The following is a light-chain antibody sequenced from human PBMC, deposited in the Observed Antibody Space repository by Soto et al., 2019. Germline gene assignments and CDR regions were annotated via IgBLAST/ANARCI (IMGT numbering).Light chain of an antibody. CDR3: QAWDSPTVV. CDR1: KLGDKY. V-gene: IGLV3-1*01. J-gene: IGLJ2*01. CDR2: QDR. Sequence: SYELTQPPSVSVSPGQTATITCSGDKLGDKYVFWYQQQPGQSPVLVIYQDRKRPSGIPERFSGSNSGNTATLTISGIQATDEADYYWQAWDSPTVVFGGGTKLTVL.